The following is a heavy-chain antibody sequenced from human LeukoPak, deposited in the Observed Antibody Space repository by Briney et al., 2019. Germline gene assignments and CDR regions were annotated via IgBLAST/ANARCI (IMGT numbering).Heavy chain of an antibody. CDR3: AKGVVVMPATRVDS. V-gene: IGHV3-30*18. J-gene: IGHJ5*01. Sequence: PGGSLRLSCAASGFTFSSYGMHWVRQAPGKGLEWVAVISYDGSNKYYADSVKGRFTISRDNSKNTLFLQMNSLRAEDTSVYYCAKGVVVMPATRVDSWGQGTLVTVSS. CDR2: ISYDGSNK. D-gene: IGHD2-15*01. CDR1: GFTFSSYG.